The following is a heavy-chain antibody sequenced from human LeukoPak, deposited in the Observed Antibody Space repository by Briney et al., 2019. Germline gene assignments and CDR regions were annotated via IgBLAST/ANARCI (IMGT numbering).Heavy chain of an antibody. CDR3: ARVGKGSSWTYFDY. CDR2: IYYSGST. Sequence: PSETLSLTCTVSGGPISSSSYYWGWIRQPPGKGLEWIGSIYYSGSTYYNPSLKSRVTISVDTSKNQFSLKLSSVTAADTAVYYCARVGKGSSWTYFDYWGQGTLVTVSS. D-gene: IGHD6-13*01. V-gene: IGHV4-39*07. J-gene: IGHJ4*02. CDR1: GGPISSSSYY.